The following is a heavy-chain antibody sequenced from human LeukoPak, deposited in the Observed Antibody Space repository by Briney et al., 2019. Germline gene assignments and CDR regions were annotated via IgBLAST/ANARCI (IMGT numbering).Heavy chain of an antibody. J-gene: IGHJ4*02. CDR3: ARESAISIAAPLGY. V-gene: IGHV1-69*05. CDR2: IIPIFGTA. CDR1: GYTFTDYY. D-gene: IGHD6-6*01. Sequence: SSVKVSCKASGYTFTDYYMHWVRQAPGQGLEWMGGIIPIFGTANYAQKFQGRVTITTDESTSTAYMELSSLRSEDTAVYYCARESAISIAAPLGYWGQGTLVTVSS.